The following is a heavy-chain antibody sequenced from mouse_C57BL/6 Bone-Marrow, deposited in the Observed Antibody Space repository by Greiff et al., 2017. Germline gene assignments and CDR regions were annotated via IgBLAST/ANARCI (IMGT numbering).Heavy chain of an antibody. Sequence: QVQLQQPGAELVRPGTSVKLSCKASGYTFTSYWMHWVKQRPGQGLEWIGVIDPADSYTNYNQKFKGKATLTVDTSSSTAYMQLSSLTSEDSEVYYCARGGCLRYAMDYWGQGTSVTVSS. CDR3: ARGGCLRYAMDY. D-gene: IGHD2-2*01. CDR2: IDPADSYT. V-gene: IGHV1-59*01. CDR1: GYTFTSYW. J-gene: IGHJ4*01.